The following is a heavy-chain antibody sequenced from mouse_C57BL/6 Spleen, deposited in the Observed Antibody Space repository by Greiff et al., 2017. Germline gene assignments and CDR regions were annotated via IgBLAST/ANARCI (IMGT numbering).Heavy chain of an antibody. CDR3: ARKGSGYPYYAMDY. J-gene: IGHJ4*01. CDR1: GYTFTSYW. D-gene: IGHD3-2*02. CDR2: IYPGSGST. V-gene: IGHV1-55*01. Sequence: VQLQQPGAELVKPGASVKMSCKASGYTFTSYWITWVKQRPGQGLEWIGDIYPGSGSTNYNEKFKSKATLTVDTSSSTAYMQLSSLTSEDSAVYYCARKGSGYPYYAMDYWGQGTSVTVSS.